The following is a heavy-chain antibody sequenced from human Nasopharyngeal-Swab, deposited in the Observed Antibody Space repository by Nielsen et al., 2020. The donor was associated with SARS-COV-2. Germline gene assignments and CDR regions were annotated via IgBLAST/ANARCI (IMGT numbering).Heavy chain of an antibody. V-gene: IGHV3-48*04. CDR2: ISSSSSTI. Sequence: WSRQPPGKGLEWVSYISSSSSTIYYADSVKGRFTSSRDNSKNSLYLQMNSLRAEDTAVYYCASGGGIGCSGGSCNSSLWYYYYMDVWGKGTTVTVSS. CDR3: ASGGGIGCSGGSCNSSLWYYYYMDV. D-gene: IGHD2-15*01. J-gene: IGHJ6*03.